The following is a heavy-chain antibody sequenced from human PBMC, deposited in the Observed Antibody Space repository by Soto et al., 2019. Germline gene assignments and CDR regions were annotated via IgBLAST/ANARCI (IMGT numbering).Heavy chain of an antibody. V-gene: IGHV3-23*01. CDR1: GFRFSSKA. CDR2: IRGSGSST. Sequence: EGQLLESGGGLVQPGGSLRLSCAGSGFRFSSKAMSWVRQAPGKGLERVSIIRGSGSSTYYTYSLKGRFTFSRNNSKNMLYLEMDSLSAEVTAVYYCAKENGFHFVHVGASDFYYWGQGSLVSVSS. J-gene: IGHJ4*02. D-gene: IGHD6-6*01. CDR3: AKENGFHFVHVGASDFYY.